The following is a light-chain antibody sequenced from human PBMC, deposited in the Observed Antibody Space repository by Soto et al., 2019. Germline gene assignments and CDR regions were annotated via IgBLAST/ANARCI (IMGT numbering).Light chain of an antibody. J-gene: IGLJ1*01. CDR3: SSYTSSSRV. CDR2: DVS. V-gene: IGLV2-14*01. Sequence: QSVLTQPASGSGAPGESITISCTGTSSDVGGYNYVSWYQQHPGKAPKLMIYDVSNRPSGVSNRFSRSKSGNTASLTISGLQAEDEADYYCSSYTSSSRVFGTGTKVTVL. CDR1: SSDVGGYNY.